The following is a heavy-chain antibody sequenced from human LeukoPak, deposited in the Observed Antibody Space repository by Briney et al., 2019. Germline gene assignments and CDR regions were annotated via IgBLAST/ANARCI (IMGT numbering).Heavy chain of an antibody. Sequence: AGGSLRLSCAASGFTFSGYAMHWVRQAPGKGLEWVAVISYDGSNKYYADSVKGRFTISRDNSKNTLYLQMNSLRAEDAAVYYCARDYRDAFDIWGQGTMVTVSS. CDR2: ISYDGSNK. CDR1: GFTFSGYA. V-gene: IGHV3-30*04. CDR3: ARDYRDAFDI. J-gene: IGHJ3*02.